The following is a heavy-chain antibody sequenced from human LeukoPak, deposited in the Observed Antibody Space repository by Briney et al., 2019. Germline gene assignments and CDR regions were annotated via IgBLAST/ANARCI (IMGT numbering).Heavy chain of an antibody. CDR3: ARATTVTLTFDP. CDR2: IIPILGIA. CDR1: GGTFSSYA. Sequence: GASVKVSCKASGGTFSSYAISWVRQAPGQGLEWMGRIIPILGIANYAQKFQGRVTITADKSTSTAYMELSSLRSEDTAVYYCARATTVTLTFDPWGQGTLVTVSS. D-gene: IGHD4-17*01. J-gene: IGHJ5*02. V-gene: IGHV1-69*04.